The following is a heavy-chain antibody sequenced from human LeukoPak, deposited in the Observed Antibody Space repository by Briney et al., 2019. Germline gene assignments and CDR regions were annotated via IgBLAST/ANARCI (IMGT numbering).Heavy chain of an antibody. D-gene: IGHD3-10*01. CDR1: GGSISSYY. V-gene: IGHV4-59*01. CDR3: ARVEEGYGSGRRENYYYYYMDV. Sequence: SETLSLTCTVSGGSISSYYWSWIRQPPGKGLEWIGYIYYSGSTNCNPSLKSRVTISVDTSKNQFSLKLASVTAADTAVYYCARVEEGYGSGRRENYYYYYMDVWGKGTTVTISS. J-gene: IGHJ6*03. CDR2: IYYSGST.